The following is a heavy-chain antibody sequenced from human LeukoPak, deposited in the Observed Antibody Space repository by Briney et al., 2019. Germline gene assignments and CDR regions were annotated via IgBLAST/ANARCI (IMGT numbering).Heavy chain of an antibody. CDR1: GFTFSSYA. Sequence: GGSLRLSCAASGFTFSSYAMHWVRQAPGKGLEWVAVISYDGSNKYYADSVKGRFTISRDKSHNTLYLQMNSLRAEDTAVYYCAKSPLVYCTSSSCHLYFDYWGQGTLVTVSS. D-gene: IGHD2-15*01. CDR2: ISYDGSNK. CDR3: AKSPLVYCTSSSCHLYFDY. J-gene: IGHJ4*02. V-gene: IGHV3-30-3*02.